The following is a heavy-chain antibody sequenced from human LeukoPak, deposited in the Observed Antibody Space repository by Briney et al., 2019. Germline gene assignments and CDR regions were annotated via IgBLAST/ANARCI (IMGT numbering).Heavy chain of an antibody. CDR3: AGDYDFWSGSQGMDV. V-gene: IGHV3-11*01. CDR2: ISSSGSTI. J-gene: IGHJ6*02. D-gene: IGHD3-3*01. Sequence: PGGSLRLSCAASGFTFSDYYMSWIRQAPGKGLEWVSYISSSGSTIYYADSVKGRFTISRDNAKNSLYLQMNSLRAEDTAVYYCAGDYDFWSGSQGMDVWGQGTTVTVSS. CDR1: GFTFSDYY.